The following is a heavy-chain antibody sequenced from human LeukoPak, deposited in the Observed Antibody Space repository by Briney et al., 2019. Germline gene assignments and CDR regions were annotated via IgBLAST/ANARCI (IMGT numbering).Heavy chain of an antibody. J-gene: IGHJ3*02. CDR1: GYSFTSYG. CDR3: AREGAVAGAFDI. Sequence: ASVKVSCKASGYSFTSYGISWVRQAPGQGLEWMGWISAYNGNTNYAQKLQGRVTMTTDTSTSTAYMGLRSLRSDDTAVYYCAREGAVAGAFDIWGQGTMVTVSS. CDR2: ISAYNGNT. D-gene: IGHD6-19*01. V-gene: IGHV1-18*01.